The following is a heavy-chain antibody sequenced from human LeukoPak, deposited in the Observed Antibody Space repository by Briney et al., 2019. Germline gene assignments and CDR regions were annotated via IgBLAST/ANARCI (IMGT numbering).Heavy chain of an antibody. V-gene: IGHV4-59*08. J-gene: IGHJ4*02. Sequence: SETLSLTCTVSGGSISSYYWSWIRQPPGKGLEWIGHIYYSGSTNYNPSLKSRVTISVDTSKNQFSLKLSSVTAADTAVYYCAVYYYDSSGYYWFDYWGQGTLVTVSS. CDR3: AVYYYDSSGYYWFDY. CDR1: GGSISSYY. D-gene: IGHD3-22*01. CDR2: IYYSGST.